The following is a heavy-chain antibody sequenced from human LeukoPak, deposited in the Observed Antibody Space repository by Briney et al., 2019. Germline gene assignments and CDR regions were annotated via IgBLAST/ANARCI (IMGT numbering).Heavy chain of an antibody. D-gene: IGHD3-22*01. V-gene: IGHV4-59*01. CDR1: GGSIGSYY. CDR2: IYDSGST. CDR3: ACLTTADAFDI. Sequence: SETLSLTCTVSGGSIGSYYWSWIRQPPGKGLEWIGYIYDSGSTNYNHSLKSRVTISVDTSKNQFSLKLSSVTAADPAVYYCACLTTADAFDIWGQGTMVTVSS. J-gene: IGHJ3*02.